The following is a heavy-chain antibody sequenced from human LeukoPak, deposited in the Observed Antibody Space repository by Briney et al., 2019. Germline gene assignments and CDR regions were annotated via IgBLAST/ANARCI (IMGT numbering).Heavy chain of an antibody. CDR3: ARVRAVALVGEVGYFDY. J-gene: IGHJ4*02. CDR2: IYYSGST. CDR1: GGSISSSSYY. D-gene: IGHD6-19*01. Sequence: SETLSLTCTVSGGSISSSSYYWGWIRQPPGKGLEWIGSIYYSGSTYYNPSLKSRVTISVDTSKNQFSLKLSSVTAADTAVYYCARVRAVALVGEVGYFDYWGQGTLVTVSS. V-gene: IGHV4-39*07.